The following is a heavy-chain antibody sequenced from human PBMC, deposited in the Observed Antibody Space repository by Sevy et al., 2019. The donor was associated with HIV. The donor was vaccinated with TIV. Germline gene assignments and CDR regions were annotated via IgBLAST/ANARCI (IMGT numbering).Heavy chain of an antibody. D-gene: IGHD1-26*01. CDR3: AREGATTYAFDI. CDR1: GFTFSSYG. V-gene: IGHV3-33*01. J-gene: IGHJ3*02. CDR2: IWYDGSNK. Sequence: GGSLRLSCAASGFTFSSYGMHWVRQAPGKGLEWVAVIWYDGSNKYYADSVKGRFTISRDNSKNTLYLQMNSLRAEDTAVYYCAREGATTYAFDICGQGTMVTVSS.